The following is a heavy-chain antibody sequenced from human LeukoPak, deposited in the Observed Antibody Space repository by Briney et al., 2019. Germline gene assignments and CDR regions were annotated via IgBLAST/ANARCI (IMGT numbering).Heavy chain of an antibody. CDR3: ARHVRSNYAPLDY. D-gene: IGHD4-11*01. J-gene: IGHJ4*02. CDR1: GGSVSSGGYY. Sequence: SETLSLTCTVSGGSVSSGGYYWSWIRQPPGKGLEWIGYIYYSGSTNYNPSLKSRVTISVDTSKNQFSLKLSSVTAADTAVYYCARHVRSNYAPLDYWGQGTLVTVSS. CDR2: IYYSGST. V-gene: IGHV4-61*08.